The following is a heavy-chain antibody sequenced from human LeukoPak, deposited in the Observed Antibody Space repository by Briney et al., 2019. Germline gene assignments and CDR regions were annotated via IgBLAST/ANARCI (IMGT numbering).Heavy chain of an antibody. CDR3: ARDRRLLWFGELLN. J-gene: IGHJ4*02. CDR2: FGGTGGDI. D-gene: IGHD3-10*01. CDR1: GFAFSVNA. V-gene: IGHV3-23*01. Sequence: GGSLRLSCAASGFAFSVNAMAWVRQAPGKGLEWVAAFGGTGGDINYADSVKGRFTISRDNSKNTLYLQMNSPRAEDTAVYYCARDRRLLWFGELLNWGQGTLVTVSS.